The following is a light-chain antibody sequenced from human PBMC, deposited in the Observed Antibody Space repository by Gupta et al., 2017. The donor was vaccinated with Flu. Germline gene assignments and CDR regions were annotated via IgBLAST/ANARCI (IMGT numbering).Light chain of an antibody. CDR1: RVANEY. J-gene: IGLJ1*01. CDR3: QAADSSILYV. CDR2: QHS. Sequence: SSALPQPLSVSVSPGQTATITGSGHRVANEYLSWYQQRPGQSPVLVIYQHSKRPAGIPGRFSGSRSGNTATLTISVTEAREEADYYCQAADSSILYVFGTGTKVTVL. V-gene: IGLV3-1*01.